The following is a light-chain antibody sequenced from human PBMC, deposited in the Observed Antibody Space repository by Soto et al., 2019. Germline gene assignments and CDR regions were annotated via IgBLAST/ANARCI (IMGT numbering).Light chain of an antibody. CDR2: DAS. CDR1: QSVSSY. J-gene: IGKJ5*01. CDR3: QQRSNWPPSIT. V-gene: IGKV3-11*01. Sequence: EIVLTQSPGTLSLSPGERATLSCRASQSVSSYLAWYQQKPGQAPRLLIYDASNRATGIPARFSGSGPGTDFTLTISSLEPEDFAVYYCQQRSNWPPSITFGQGTRLEIK.